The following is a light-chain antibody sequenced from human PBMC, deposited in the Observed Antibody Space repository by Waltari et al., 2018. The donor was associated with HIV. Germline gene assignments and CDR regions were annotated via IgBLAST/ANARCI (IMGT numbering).Light chain of an antibody. CDR2: WAS. V-gene: IGKV4-1*01. CDR3: QQYYTTPLT. J-gene: IGKJ4*01. Sequence: DIVMTQSPDSLAVSLGERAPITFKSSQSLLYISSRKNYLAWYQQKPGQPHKLLIYWASTRESGVPDRFVGSGSGTHFTLAISSLQAEDGAVYYCQQYYTTPLTFGGGTKVEIK. CDR1: QSLLYISSRKNY.